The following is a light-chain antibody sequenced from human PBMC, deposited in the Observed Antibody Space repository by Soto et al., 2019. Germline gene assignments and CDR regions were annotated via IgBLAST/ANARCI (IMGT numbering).Light chain of an antibody. CDR2: EVS. J-gene: IGLJ1*01. V-gene: IGLV2-14*01. CDR1: SSDVGGYNF. CDR3: TSVRSRTADV. Sequence: QSALTQPASVSGSPGQSITISCTGTSSDVGGYNFVSWYQQHPGKAPKLVIYEVSKRPSGVSPRFSGSKSGNTASLTISGLQAAYEADYYCTSVRSRTADVFGVVTKVTVL.